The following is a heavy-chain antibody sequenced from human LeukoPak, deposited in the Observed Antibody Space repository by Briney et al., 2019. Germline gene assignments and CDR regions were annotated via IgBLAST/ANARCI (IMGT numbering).Heavy chain of an antibody. J-gene: IGHJ4*02. V-gene: IGHV3-23*01. D-gene: IGHD3-22*01. CDR2: ISGSGGST. CDR1: GFTFSIYW. CDR3: AKGPYYYDSSGYYQFDY. Sequence: GGSLRLSCAASGFTFSIYWMSWVRQAPGKGLEWVSVISGSGGSTYYADSVKSRFTISRDNSKNTLYLQMNSLRAEDTAVYYCAKGPYYYDSSGYYQFDYWGQGTLVTVSS.